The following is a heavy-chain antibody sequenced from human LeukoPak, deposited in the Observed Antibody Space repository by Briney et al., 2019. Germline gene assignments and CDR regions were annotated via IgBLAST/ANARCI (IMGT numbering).Heavy chain of an antibody. Sequence: GRSLRLSCAAAGFTFNSYWMHWVRQGPGKGLVWVSRINSDGTTTTYADSVKGRFTISRDNAKNTLYLQMNSLRAEDTAVYYCARAGQGFDSWGQGTLVTVSS. CDR1: GFTFNSYW. J-gene: IGHJ5*01. CDR3: ARAGQGFDS. V-gene: IGHV3-74*01. CDR2: INSDGTTT.